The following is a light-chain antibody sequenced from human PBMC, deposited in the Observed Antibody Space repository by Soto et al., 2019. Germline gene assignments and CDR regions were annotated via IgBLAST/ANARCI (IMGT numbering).Light chain of an antibody. CDR3: QQYNGSPFT. Sequence: EIVLTQSPGTLSLSPGERATLSCRASHTISSSYLAWYQQKPGQAPRLLMYGISRRATGIPDRFSGSGSGTDFTLTITRLEPEDFALYYCQQYNGSPFTFGPGTKVDIK. J-gene: IGKJ3*01. CDR1: HTISSSY. V-gene: IGKV3-20*01. CDR2: GIS.